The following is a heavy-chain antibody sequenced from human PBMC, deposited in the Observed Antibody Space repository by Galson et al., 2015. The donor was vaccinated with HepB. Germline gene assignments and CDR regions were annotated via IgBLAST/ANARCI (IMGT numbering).Heavy chain of an antibody. J-gene: IGHJ3*02. V-gene: IGHV3-23*01. D-gene: IGHD3-3*01. CDR2: ISGSGGST. Sequence: SLRLSCAASGFAFSSYAMSWVRQAPGKGLEWVSAISGSGGSTYYADSVKGRFTISRDNSKNTLYLQMNSLRVEDTAVYYCAKPSKAYDFWSGYYIGEDDAFDIWGQGTMVTVSS. CDR1: GFAFSSYA. CDR3: AKPSKAYDFWSGYYIGEDDAFDI.